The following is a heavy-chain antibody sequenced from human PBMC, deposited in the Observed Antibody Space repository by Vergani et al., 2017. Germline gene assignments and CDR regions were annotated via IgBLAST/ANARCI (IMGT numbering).Heavy chain of an antibody. Sequence: QVQLQQWGAGLLKPSETLSLTCAVYGGSFSGYYWSWIRQPPGKGLEWLGEINHSGSTNYNPSLKSRVTISVDTSKYQFSLKLSSVTAADTAVYYWARGRRHTAMVRGRGGAFDIWGQGTMVTVSS. CDR3: ARGRRHTAMVRGRGGAFDI. CDR2: INHSGST. V-gene: IGHV4-34*01. J-gene: IGHJ3*02. CDR1: GGSFSGYY. D-gene: IGHD5-18*01.